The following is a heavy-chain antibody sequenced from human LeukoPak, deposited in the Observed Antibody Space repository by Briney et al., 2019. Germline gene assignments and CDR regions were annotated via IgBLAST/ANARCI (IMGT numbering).Heavy chain of an antibody. Sequence: SETLSLTCAVYGGSFSGYYWSWIRQPPGKGLEWIGEINHSGSTYYNPSLKSRVTISIDTSKNQFSLKLSSVTAADTAVYYCLVAPPDYWGQGTLVTVSS. CDR2: INHSGST. D-gene: IGHD5-12*01. J-gene: IGHJ4*02. CDR3: LVAPPDY. V-gene: IGHV4-34*01. CDR1: GGSFSGYY.